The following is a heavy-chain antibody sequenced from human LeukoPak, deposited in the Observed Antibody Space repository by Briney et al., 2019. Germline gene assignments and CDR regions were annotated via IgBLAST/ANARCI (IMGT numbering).Heavy chain of an antibody. Sequence: PGGSLRLSCEASGFTLSSYWMHWVRQVPGKGLEWVSRINGDGTSTSYAASVKGRFTISRDNAKNSLFLQMNSLRAEDTAVYYCARDKSGTLDDYDAFDIWGQGTMVTVSS. D-gene: IGHD5-24*01. J-gene: IGHJ3*02. CDR3: ARDKSGTLDDYDAFDI. CDR1: GFTLSSYW. CDR2: INGDGTST. V-gene: IGHV3-74*01.